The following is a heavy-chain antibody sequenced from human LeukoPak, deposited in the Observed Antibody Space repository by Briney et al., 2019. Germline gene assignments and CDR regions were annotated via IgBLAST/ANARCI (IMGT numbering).Heavy chain of an antibody. V-gene: IGHV3-21*06. CDR2: ISSGSTYM. Sequence: GGSLRLSCATSGFTFSSYSMNWVRQAPGKGLEWVSSISSGSTYMYYADSVKGRFTISRDNAQNLVYLQMNSLRAEDTAVYYCGRIGGRSKAAKGDAFDIWGQGTMVTVS. J-gene: IGHJ3*02. CDR1: GFTFSSYS. D-gene: IGHD6-6*01. CDR3: GRIGGRSKAAKGDAFDI.